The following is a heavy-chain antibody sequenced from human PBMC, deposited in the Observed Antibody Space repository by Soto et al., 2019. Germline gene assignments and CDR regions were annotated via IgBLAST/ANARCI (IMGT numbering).Heavy chain of an antibody. CDR3: ASSPSQASLLRYFDWLSSPFDY. Sequence: QVQLVQSGAEVKKPGSSVKVSCKASGGTFSSYAISWVRQAPGQGLERMGGIIPIFGTANYAQKFQGRVTITADESTSTAYMELSSLRSEDTAVYYCASSPSQASLLRYFDWLSSPFDYWGQGTLVTVSS. D-gene: IGHD3-9*01. CDR2: IIPIFGTA. V-gene: IGHV1-69*01. CDR1: GGTFSSYA. J-gene: IGHJ4*02.